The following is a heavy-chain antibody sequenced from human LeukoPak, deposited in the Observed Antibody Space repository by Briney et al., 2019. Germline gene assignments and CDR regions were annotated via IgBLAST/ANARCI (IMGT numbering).Heavy chain of an antibody. Sequence: RGSLRLSCAVSGFTFRSYWMIWVRQTPGKGLEWVANINRDGRERHYVDSVEGGFTISRDNAKNSLYLQMSSLRVEDTAVYYCARVDYYDSSGSNDYWGQGTLVTVSS. D-gene: IGHD3-22*01. CDR1: GFTFRSYW. J-gene: IGHJ4*02. CDR2: INRDGRER. V-gene: IGHV3-7*01. CDR3: ARVDYYDSSGSNDY.